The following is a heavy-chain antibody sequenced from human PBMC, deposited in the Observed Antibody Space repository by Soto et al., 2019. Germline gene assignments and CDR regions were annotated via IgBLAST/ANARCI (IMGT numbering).Heavy chain of an antibody. J-gene: IGHJ5*01. CDR3: ARDQAERVAAPIDNNGLSNWFDS. CDR2: IWSDGVNK. CDR1: GFTFSNYG. V-gene: IGHV3-33*01. D-gene: IGHD6-19*01. Sequence: QVKVVESGGGVVQPGRSLRLSCAASGFTFSNYGMHWVRQAPGKGLEWLAAIWSDGVNKHYADSVKGRFSTSRDNSKNTVYLQMNSLRAEDTAVYYCARDQAERVAAPIDNNGLSNWFDSWGQGTLVTVSS.